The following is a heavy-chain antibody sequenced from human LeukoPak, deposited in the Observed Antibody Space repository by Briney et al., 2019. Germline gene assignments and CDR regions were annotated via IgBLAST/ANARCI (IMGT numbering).Heavy chain of an antibody. J-gene: IGHJ6*02. CDR3: ARGPYSYSSGWSPHYYGMDV. Sequence: SESLSLTCAVYGGSFSGYYWSWIRQPPGKGLEWIGEINHSGSTNYNPSLKSRVTISVDTSKNQFSLKLRSVTAADTAVYYCARGPYSYSSGWSPHYYGMDVWGQGTTVTVSS. CDR2: INHSGST. V-gene: IGHV4-34*01. CDR1: GGSFSGYY. D-gene: IGHD6-19*01.